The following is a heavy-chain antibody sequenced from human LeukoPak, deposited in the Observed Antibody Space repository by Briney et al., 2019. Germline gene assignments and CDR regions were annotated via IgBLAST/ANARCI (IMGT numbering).Heavy chain of an antibody. Sequence: ASVKVSRKASGGTFSSYAISWVRQAPGQGLEWMGWISAHNGNTNYAQKLQGRVTMTTDTSTSTAYMELRSLRSDDTAVYHCAREGWPQQPPRDWGQGTLVTVSS. D-gene: IGHD5-24*01. CDR1: GGTFSSYA. CDR2: ISAHNGNT. V-gene: IGHV1-18*01. CDR3: AREGWPQQPPRD. J-gene: IGHJ4*02.